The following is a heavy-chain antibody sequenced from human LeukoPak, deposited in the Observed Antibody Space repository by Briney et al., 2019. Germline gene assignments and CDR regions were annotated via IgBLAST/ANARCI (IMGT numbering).Heavy chain of an antibody. CDR2: IIPIFGTA. CDR3: AKDKFDGSGYQFDS. V-gene: IGHV1-69*13. CDR1: GGTFSSYA. Sequence: SVKVSCKASGGTFSSYAISWVRQAPGQGLEWMGGIIPIFGTANYAQKFQGRVTITADESTSTAYMELSSLRSEDTAVYFCAKDKFDGSGYQFDSWGQGSLVIVSS. D-gene: IGHD3-10*01. J-gene: IGHJ4*02.